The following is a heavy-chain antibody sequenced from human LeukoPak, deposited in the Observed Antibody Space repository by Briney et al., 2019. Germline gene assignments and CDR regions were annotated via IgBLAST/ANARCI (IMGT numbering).Heavy chain of an antibody. D-gene: IGHD3-10*01. CDR3: TTDLGLTMVRGVIVS. CDR1: GFTFTNAW. V-gene: IGHV3-15*01. J-gene: IGHJ5*01. Sequence: GGPLRLSCAASGFTFTNAWMHWVRQAPGKGVAWVGRIKSKGDGDTTVYAESVKGRFTMSRDDSKATVYLQMNYLEAEDTAVYYCTTDLGLTMVRGVIVSWGQGALVTVSS. CDR2: IKSKGDGDTT.